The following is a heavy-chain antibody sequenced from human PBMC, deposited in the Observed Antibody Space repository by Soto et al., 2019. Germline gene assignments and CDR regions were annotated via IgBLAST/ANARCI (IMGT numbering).Heavy chain of an antibody. CDR2: NSGSGGNT. CDR1: GFTFSLYA. Sequence: EVQLLESGGGLVQPGGSLRLSCAASGFTFSLYAMSWVRQAPGKGLEWVSTNSGSGGNTYFADSVKGRFSISRDNSKNTLYLQMNSLRAEDTAVYYCAKNNGGYDGDFDYWGQGTLVTVSS. V-gene: IGHV3-23*01. D-gene: IGHD5-12*01. J-gene: IGHJ4*02. CDR3: AKNNGGYDGDFDY.